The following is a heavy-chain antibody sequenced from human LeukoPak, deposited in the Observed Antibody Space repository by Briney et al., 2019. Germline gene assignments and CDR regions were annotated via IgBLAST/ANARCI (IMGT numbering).Heavy chain of an antibody. J-gene: IGHJ5*02. CDR1: GYTFTSYG. CDR3: ARVEDCSGGSCYSESENWFDP. CDR2: ISAYNGNT. D-gene: IGHD2-15*01. Sequence: GASXKVSCKASGYTFTSYGISWVRQAPGQGLEWMGWISAYNGNTNYAQKLQGRVTMTTDTYTSKAYMELRSLRSDDTAVYYCARVEDCSGGSCYSESENWFDPWGQGTLVTVSS. V-gene: IGHV1-18*01.